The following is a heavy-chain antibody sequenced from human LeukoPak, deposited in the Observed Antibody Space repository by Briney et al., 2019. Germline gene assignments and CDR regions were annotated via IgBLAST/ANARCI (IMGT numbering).Heavy chain of an antibody. V-gene: IGHV3-48*01. CDR3: ARDYKYAFDN. Sequence: GGSLRLSCAASGFTFSDYSKIWVRQAPGKGPESISYIGLDSGNTNYADSLKGRFTISGDKAKNLLYLQMNSLRVEDTAVYYCARDYKYAFDNWGQGTLVTVSS. CDR1: GFTFSDYS. J-gene: IGHJ4*02. CDR2: IGLDSGNT. D-gene: IGHD5-24*01.